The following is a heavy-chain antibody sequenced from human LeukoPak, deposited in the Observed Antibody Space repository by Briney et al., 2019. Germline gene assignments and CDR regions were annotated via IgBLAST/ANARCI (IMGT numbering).Heavy chain of an antibody. J-gene: IGHJ6*03. Sequence: KPGGSLRLSCAASGFTFSDYYMSWIRQAPGKGLEWVSYISSSGSTIYYADSVKGRLTISRDNAKNSLYLQMNSLRAEDTAVYYCARGAYCSSTSCYDYYYYYMDVWGKGTTVTVSS. V-gene: IGHV3-11*04. CDR2: ISSSGSTI. CDR1: GFTFSDYY. D-gene: IGHD2-2*01. CDR3: ARGAYCSSTSCYDYYYYYMDV.